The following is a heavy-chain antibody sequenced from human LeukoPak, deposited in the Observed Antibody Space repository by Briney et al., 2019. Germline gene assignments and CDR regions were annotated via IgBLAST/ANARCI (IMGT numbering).Heavy chain of an antibody. Sequence: ASVKVSCKASGYTFTNYGISWVRQAPGQGLEWMGWISAYNGDTDYAQKLQGRVTMTTDTSTSTAYMDLRSLRSDDTAVYYCAITKSPLAGYSSGWYLGYWGQGTLVTVSS. CDR1: GYTFTNYG. V-gene: IGHV1-18*01. D-gene: IGHD6-19*01. CDR2: ISAYNGDT. CDR3: AITKSPLAGYSSGWYLGY. J-gene: IGHJ4*02.